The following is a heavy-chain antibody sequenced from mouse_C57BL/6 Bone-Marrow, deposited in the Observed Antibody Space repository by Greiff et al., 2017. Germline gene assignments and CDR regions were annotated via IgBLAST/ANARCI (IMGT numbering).Heavy chain of an antibody. CDR3: ARFCDGYYLAWFAY. J-gene: IGHJ3*01. D-gene: IGHD2-3*01. CDR1: GYTFTDYY. V-gene: IGHV1-26*01. CDR2: INPNNGGT. Sequence: EVQLQQSGPELVKPGASVKISCKASGYTFTDYYMNWVKQSHGKSLEWIGDINPNNGGTSYNQKFKGKATLTVDKSSSTAYMELRSLTSEDSAVYYCARFCDGYYLAWFAYWGQGTLVTVSA.